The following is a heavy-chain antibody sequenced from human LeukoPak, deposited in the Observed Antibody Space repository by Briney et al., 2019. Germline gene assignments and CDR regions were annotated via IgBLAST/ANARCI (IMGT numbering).Heavy chain of an antibody. CDR2: LSYDGTNK. V-gene: IGHV3-30*14. J-gene: IGHJ4*02. CDR1: GFTFRKYA. CDR3: ARDLVATINRWVPRFDY. Sequence: PGGSLRLSCVGSGFTFRKYAMHWVRQALGKGLEWVAVLSYDGTNKFYADSVKGRFTISRDNSKNTLYLQMNSLRAEDTAVYYCARDLVATINRWVPRFDYWGQGTLVTVSS. D-gene: IGHD5-12*01.